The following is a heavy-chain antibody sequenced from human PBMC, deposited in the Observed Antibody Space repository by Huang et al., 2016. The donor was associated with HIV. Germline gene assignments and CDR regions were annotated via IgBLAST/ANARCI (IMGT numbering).Heavy chain of an antibody. CDR2: VIPGHDTT. J-gene: IGHJ4*02. Sequence: QVQLVQSGAEMKKSGSSVKVSCKASGGTVSSFSFTWVRQAPGHGLEWMGGVIPGHDTTDLEQKSRGRVTLTADESTNTAFMELSGLTSQDTAVYYCARGVGNSNRGFDIWGQGTLVTVS. CDR1: GGTVSSFS. CDR3: ARGVGNSNRGFDI. V-gene: IGHV1-69*13. D-gene: IGHD5-18*01.